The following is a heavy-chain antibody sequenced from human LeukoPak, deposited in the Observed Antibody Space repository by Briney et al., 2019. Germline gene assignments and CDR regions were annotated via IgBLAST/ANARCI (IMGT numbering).Heavy chain of an antibody. Sequence: SETLSLTCTVSGGSISSSSYYWGWIRQPPGKGLEWIGSIYYSGSTYYNPSLKSRVTISVDTSKNQFSLKLSSVAAADTAVYYCARVRSSPYYYDSSGYYFDYWGQGTLVTVSS. CDR1: GGSISSSSYY. CDR3: ARVRSSPYYYDSSGYYFDY. V-gene: IGHV4-39*07. J-gene: IGHJ4*02. D-gene: IGHD3-22*01. CDR2: IYYSGST.